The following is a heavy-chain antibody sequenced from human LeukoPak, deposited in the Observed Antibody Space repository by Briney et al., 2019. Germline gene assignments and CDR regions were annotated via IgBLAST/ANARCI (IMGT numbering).Heavy chain of an antibody. Sequence: GGSLRLSCAASGFTFSSYSMHWVRQAPGKGLEWVSSISSSSTYIYYGDSVRGRFTISRDNAKNSLYLQMNSLRAEDTAVYYCARGAGKSIAVAGRGGNWFDPWGQGTLVIVSS. CDR3: ARGAGKSIAVAGRGGNWFDP. CDR2: ISSSSTYI. D-gene: IGHD6-19*01. J-gene: IGHJ5*02. CDR1: GFTFSSYS. V-gene: IGHV3-21*01.